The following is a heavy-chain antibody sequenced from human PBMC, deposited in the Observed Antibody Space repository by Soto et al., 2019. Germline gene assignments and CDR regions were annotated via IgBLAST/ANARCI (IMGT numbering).Heavy chain of an antibody. CDR2: IIPIFGTA. D-gene: IGHD2-15*01. Sequence: QVQLVQSGAEVKKPWSSVKVSCKASGGTFSSYAISWVRQAPGQGLEWMGGIIPIFGTANYAQKFQGRVTITADKSTSTAYMELSSLRSEDTAVYYCARLVVVAAYYYYGMDVWGQGTTVTVSS. CDR3: ARLVVVAAYYYYGMDV. CDR1: GGTFSSYA. V-gene: IGHV1-69*06. J-gene: IGHJ6*02.